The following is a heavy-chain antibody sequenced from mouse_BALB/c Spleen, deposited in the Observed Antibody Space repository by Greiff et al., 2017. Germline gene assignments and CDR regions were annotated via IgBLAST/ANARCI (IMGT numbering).Heavy chain of an antibody. CDR1: GFTFSSYT. CDR3: TRDVGNYLDY. Sequence: EVKVVESGGGLVKPGGSLKLSCAASGFTFSSYTMSWVRQTPEKRLEWVATISSGGSYTYYPDSVKGRFTISRDNAKNTLYLQMSSLKSEDTAMYYCTRDVGNYLDYWGQGTTLTVSS. CDR2: ISSGGSYT. J-gene: IGHJ2*01. V-gene: IGHV5-6-4*01.